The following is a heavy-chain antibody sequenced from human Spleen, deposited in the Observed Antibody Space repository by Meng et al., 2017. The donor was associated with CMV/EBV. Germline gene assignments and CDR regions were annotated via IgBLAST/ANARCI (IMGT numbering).Heavy chain of an antibody. CDR1: GFSLSTSRVG. D-gene: IGHD1-26*01. J-gene: IGHJ5*02. Sequence: CTFSGFSLSTSRVGVGWLRQPPGKALEWLALIYWDDDKRYSPSLKSRLTITKDISKNQVVLTMTNMDPVDTATYYCAHNRIDPWFDPWGQGTLVTVSS. CDR2: IYWDDDK. V-gene: IGHV2-5*02. CDR3: AHNRIDPWFDP.